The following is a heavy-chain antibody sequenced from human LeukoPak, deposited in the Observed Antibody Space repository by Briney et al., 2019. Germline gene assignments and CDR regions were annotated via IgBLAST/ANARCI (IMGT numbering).Heavy chain of an antibody. CDR3: ARLELDGYNWYY. V-gene: IGHV4-39*01. CDR2: IYYSGST. Sequence: SETLSLTCTVSGGSISSSSYYWGWLRQPPGKGREWIGSIYYSGSTYYNPSLKSRVTISVDTSKNQFSLKLSSVTAADTAVYYCARLELDGYNWYYWGQGTLVTVSS. J-gene: IGHJ4*02. CDR1: GGSISSSSYY. D-gene: IGHD5-24*01.